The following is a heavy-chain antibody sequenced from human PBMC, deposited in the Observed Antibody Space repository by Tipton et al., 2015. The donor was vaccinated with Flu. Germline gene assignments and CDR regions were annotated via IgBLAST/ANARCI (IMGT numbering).Heavy chain of an antibody. CDR3: VRDPHGRVGPASPHDAFDL. D-gene: IGHD1-26*01. CDR2: IYTDGSAS. CDR1: GFAFSTYW. Sequence: SLRLSCEASGFAFSTYWMHWVRQVPGKGLVWVCRIYTDGSASTCADFVQGRITISRDNVKNTVYLQMNSLRADDTAVYYCVRDPHGRVGPASPHDAFDLWGQGTTVTVSS. V-gene: IGHV3-74*01. J-gene: IGHJ3*01.